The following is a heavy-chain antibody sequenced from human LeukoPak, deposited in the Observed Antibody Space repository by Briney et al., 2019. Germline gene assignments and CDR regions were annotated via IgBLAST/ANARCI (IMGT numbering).Heavy chain of an antibody. CDR3: ARDPLGYSSSSGYYYGMDV. D-gene: IGHD6-6*01. J-gene: IGHJ6*02. Sequence: SETLSLTCTVSGGSISSYYWSWIRQPPGKGLEWIGYTYYSGSTNYNPSLKSRVTISVDTSKNQFSLKLSSVTAADTAVYYCARDPLGYSSSSGYYYGMDVWGQGTTVTVSS. V-gene: IGHV4-59*01. CDR1: GGSISSYY. CDR2: TYYSGST.